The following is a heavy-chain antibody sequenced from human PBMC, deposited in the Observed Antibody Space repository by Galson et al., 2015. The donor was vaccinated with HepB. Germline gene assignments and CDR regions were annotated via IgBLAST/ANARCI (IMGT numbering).Heavy chain of an antibody. V-gene: IGHV3-74*01. Sequence: SLRLSCAASGFTFSSYWMHWVRQAPGKGLVWVSRINSDGSSTSYADSVKGRFTISRDNAKNTLYLQMNSLRAEDTAVYYCARGGRCSGGSCYSRWFDPWGQGTLVTVSS. CDR3: ARGGRCSGGSCYSRWFDP. D-gene: IGHD2-15*01. CDR2: INSDGSST. CDR1: GFTFSSYW. J-gene: IGHJ5*02.